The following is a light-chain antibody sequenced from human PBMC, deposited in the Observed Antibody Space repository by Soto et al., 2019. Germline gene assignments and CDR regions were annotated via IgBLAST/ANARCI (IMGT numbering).Light chain of an antibody. CDR3: QHYDNLPPRLT. J-gene: IGKJ4*01. Sequence: DIQMTQSPSSLSASVGDRVTITCQASQDISNYLNWYQQKPGKAPKLLIYDASNLETGVPSRFSGSGSGTDFTFTISSLQPEDIATYYCQHYDNLPPRLTFGGGTNVEIK. CDR2: DAS. CDR1: QDISNY. V-gene: IGKV1-33*01.